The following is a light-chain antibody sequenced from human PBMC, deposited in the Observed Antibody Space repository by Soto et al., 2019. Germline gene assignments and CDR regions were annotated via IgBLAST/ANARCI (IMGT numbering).Light chain of an antibody. Sequence: QSVLTQPPSVSAAPGQKVTISCSGTTSNVANNFVSWYQQFPGKAPKLLIYDDIRRPSGIPDRSSASKSGTSATLGITGLQTGDEADYYCGSWDSSLTANVFGTGTKVTVL. CDR1: TSNVANNF. CDR3: GSWDSSLTANV. V-gene: IGLV1-51*01. J-gene: IGLJ1*01. CDR2: DDI.